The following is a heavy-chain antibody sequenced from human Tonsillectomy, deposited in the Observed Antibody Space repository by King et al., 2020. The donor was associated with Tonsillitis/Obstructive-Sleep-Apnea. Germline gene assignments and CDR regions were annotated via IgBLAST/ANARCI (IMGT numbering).Heavy chain of an antibody. CDR2: CSSSSSTI. V-gene: IGHV3-48*02. CDR1: GVTFSRYS. CDR3: ARETLRGFDP. D-gene: IGHD5-12*01. Sequence: VQLVESGGGLVQPGGSLRLSCAASGVTFSRYSMNWVRQATGKGLEWGSCCSSSSSTIYYADAVKGGFTISRDNAKNSLYLQMNSLRDEDTAVYYCARETLRGFDPWGQGTLVTVSS. J-gene: IGHJ5*02.